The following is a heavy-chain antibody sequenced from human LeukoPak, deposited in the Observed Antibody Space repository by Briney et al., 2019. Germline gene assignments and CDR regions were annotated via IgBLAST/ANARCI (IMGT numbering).Heavy chain of an antibody. J-gene: IGHJ5*02. CDR1: GYTFTGYY. CDR3: ASDAPNYSSSWTLNYWFDP. V-gene: IGHV1-2*02. D-gene: IGHD6-13*01. CDR2: INPNSGAT. Sequence: ASVKVSCKASGYTFTGYYMHWVRQAPGQGLEWMGWINPNSGATNYAQKFQGRVTMTRDTSISTAYMELSRLRSDDTAMYYCASDAPNYSSSWTLNYWFDPWGQGTLVTVSS.